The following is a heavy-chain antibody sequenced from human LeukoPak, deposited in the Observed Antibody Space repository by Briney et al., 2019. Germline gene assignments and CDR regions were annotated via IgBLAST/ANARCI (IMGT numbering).Heavy chain of an antibody. CDR3: ARDHCGVANCYEGHYRGLDV. CDR2: INPKTGDT. J-gene: IGHJ6*02. V-gene: IGHV1-2*02. CDR1: GYTFIDYY. Sequence: ASVKVSCKASGYTFIDYYLQWVRQAPGQGLEWLGWINPKTGDTNYAQKFQGRVTMTRDTSISTAYMEVSRLRSDDTAVYYCARDHCGVANCYEGHYRGLDVWGQGTTVTVSS. D-gene: IGHD2-2*01.